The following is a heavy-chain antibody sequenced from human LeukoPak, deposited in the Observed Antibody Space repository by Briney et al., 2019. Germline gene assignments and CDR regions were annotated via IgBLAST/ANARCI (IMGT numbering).Heavy chain of an antibody. D-gene: IGHD5-18*01. CDR1: GFTFSSYA. CDR2: IMVTGGST. J-gene: IGHJ3*02. Sequence: PGGSLRLSCAASGFTFSSYAMSWARQATGKALEWVSAIMVTGGSTYYADSVKGGFTPSRDNSKKPLYLQMNRLRAAGTAVYYCANAGYSYGFAAFDIWGKGTMVTVSS. V-gene: IGHV3-23*01. CDR3: ANAGYSYGFAAFDI.